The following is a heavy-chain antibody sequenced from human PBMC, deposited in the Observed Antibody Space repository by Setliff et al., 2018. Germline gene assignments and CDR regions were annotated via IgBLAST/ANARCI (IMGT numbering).Heavy chain of an antibody. CDR2: IYPGDSDT. CDR3: AIIDDAIMDLDY. J-gene: IGHJ4*02. Sequence: GESLKISCRGSGYRFTNYWIGWVRQMPGKGLEWMGIIYPGDSDTRYSPSFQGLVTISADKAISTAYLQWSSLKAPDTAIYYCAIIDDAIMDLDYWGQGTLVTVSS. V-gene: IGHV5-51*01. D-gene: IGHD3-16*01. CDR1: GYRFTNYW.